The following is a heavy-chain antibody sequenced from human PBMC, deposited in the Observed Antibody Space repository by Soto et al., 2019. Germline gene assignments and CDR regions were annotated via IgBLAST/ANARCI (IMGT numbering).Heavy chain of an antibody. CDR3: ATQEVGGSYVYTFDP. D-gene: IGHD1-26*01. CDR1: GGSISSYY. Sequence: SETLSLTCTVSGGSISSYYWSWIRQPPGKGLDWIGIIYYSGSTYYNPSLKSRVTISVDTSKNQFSLKLSSVTAAYTAVYYCATQEVGGSYVYTFDPWGQGTLVTVSS. CDR2: IYYSGST. J-gene: IGHJ5*02. V-gene: IGHV4-59*04.